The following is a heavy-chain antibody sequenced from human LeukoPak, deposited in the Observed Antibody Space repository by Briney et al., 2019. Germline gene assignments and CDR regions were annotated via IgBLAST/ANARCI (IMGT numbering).Heavy chain of an antibody. D-gene: IGHD3-16*01. CDR1: GFSVSDYS. Sequence: GGSLRLSCAASGFSVSDYSISWIRQSPGKGPEWISYVMSGRGSTNYADSVKGRFTISRDNAKNSVALQLDGLRADDTAVYFCTRGRRGSYYAFESWGQGTLVTVSS. J-gene: IGHJ4*02. CDR3: TRGRRGSYYAFES. V-gene: IGHV3-11*05. CDR2: VMSGRGST.